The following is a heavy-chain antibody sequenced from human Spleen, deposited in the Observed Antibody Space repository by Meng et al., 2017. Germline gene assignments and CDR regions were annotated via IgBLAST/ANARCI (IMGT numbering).Heavy chain of an antibody. CDR2: IYYSGST. V-gene: IGHV4-59*01. D-gene: IGHD1-26*01. J-gene: IGHJ4*02. CDR3: ARGHHPGATIDY. CDR1: GGSISSYY. Sequence: GSLRLSCTVSGGSISSYYWSWIRQPPGKGLEWIGYIYYSGSTNYNPSLKSRATISVDTSKNQFSLKLSSVTAADTAVYYCARGHHPGATIDYWGQGTLVTVSS.